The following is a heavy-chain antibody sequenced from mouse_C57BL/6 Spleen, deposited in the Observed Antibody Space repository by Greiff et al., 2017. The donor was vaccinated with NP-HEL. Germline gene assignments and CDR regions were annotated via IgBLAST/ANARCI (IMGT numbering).Heavy chain of an antibody. CDR1: GFSLTSYG. D-gene: IGHD1-1*01. CDR3: ARTDRYGSSYAMDY. V-gene: IGHV2-2*01. Sequence: VQVVESGPGLVQPSQSLSITCTVSGFSLTSYGVHWVRQSPGKGLEWLGVIWSGGSTDYNAAFISRLSISKDNSKSQVFFKMNSLQADDTAIYYCARTDRYGSSYAMDYWGQGTSVTVSS. CDR2: IWSGGST. J-gene: IGHJ4*01.